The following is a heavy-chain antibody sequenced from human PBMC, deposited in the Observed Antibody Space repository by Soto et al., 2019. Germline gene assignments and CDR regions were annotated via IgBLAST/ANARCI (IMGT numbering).Heavy chain of an antibody. J-gene: IGHJ6*02. V-gene: IGHV4-34*01. D-gene: IGHD6-6*01. CDR1: GGSFSGYY. CDR2: INDSVIP. Sequence: QVQLQQWGAEVLKPSETLSLTCVVNGGSFSGYYWSWIRQSPGKGLEWIGEINDSVIPDSNPSLESRVTRSVDMSKNQFSLNLKSVTAADSAVYHCARGRSSVPDRRGIGYYGLDVWGQGTTVTVSS. CDR3: ARGRSSVPDRRGIGYYGLDV.